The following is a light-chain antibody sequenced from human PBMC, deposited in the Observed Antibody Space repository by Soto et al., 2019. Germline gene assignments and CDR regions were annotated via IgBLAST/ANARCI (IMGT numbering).Light chain of an antibody. V-gene: IGKV3-15*01. CDR3: QPYNNWTLT. Sequence: ETLMTQSPATLYLSPGARATLYCRASQTVSSSLAWYQQKPGQAPRLLLFGASATATGVPARFSGSGSGTLFTLTISSLQSEDFAVYYCQPYNNWTLTFGQGTKVDIK. CDR2: GAS. CDR1: QTVSSS. J-gene: IGKJ1*01.